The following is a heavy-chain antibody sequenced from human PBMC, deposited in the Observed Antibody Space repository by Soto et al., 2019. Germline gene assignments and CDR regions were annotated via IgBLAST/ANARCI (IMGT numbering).Heavy chain of an antibody. CDR2: IYYSGST. V-gene: IGHV4-30-4*01. CDR1: ACSISPGDDY. Sequence: SETLSLTCPVSACSISPGDDYWGWIRQPPGKGLEWIGYIYYSGSTYYNPSLKSRVTISVDTSKNQFSLKLSSVTAADTAVYYCVRAVGDILTGYYSTGVYDYWGQGTLVTVSS. D-gene: IGHD3-9*01. CDR3: VRAVGDILTGYYSTGVYDY. J-gene: IGHJ4*02.